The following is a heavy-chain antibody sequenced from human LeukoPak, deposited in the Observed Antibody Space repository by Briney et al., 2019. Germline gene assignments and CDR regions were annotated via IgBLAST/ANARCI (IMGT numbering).Heavy chain of an antibody. D-gene: IGHD2-2*02. CDR2: INHSGST. CDR3: ARGSYCSSTTCYNYAFDL. CDR1: GGSISSYY. J-gene: IGHJ3*01. Sequence: SETLSLTCTVSGGSISSYYWSWIRQPPGKGLEWIGEINHSGSTNYNPSLKSRVTISIDTSKNQFSLKLSSVTAADTAVYYCARGSYCSSTTCYNYAFDLWGQGTMVTVSS. V-gene: IGHV4-34*01.